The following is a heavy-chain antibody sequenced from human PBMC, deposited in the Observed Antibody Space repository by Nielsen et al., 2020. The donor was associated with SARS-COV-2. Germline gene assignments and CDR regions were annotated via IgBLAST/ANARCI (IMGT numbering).Heavy chain of an antibody. CDR2: FDSEDGET. Sequence: GESLKISCAASGFTFSRFAMHWVRQAPGKGLEWMGGFDSEDGETIYAQKFQGRVTMTEDTSTDTAYMELSSMRSEDAAVYYCATDAAFLVRYYDSSGLCYWGQGTLVTVSS. CDR3: ATDAAFLVRYYDSSGLCY. V-gene: IGHV1-24*01. CDR1: GFTFSRFA. D-gene: IGHD3-22*01. J-gene: IGHJ4*02.